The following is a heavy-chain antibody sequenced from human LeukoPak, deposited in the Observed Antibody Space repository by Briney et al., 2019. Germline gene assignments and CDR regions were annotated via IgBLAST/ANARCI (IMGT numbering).Heavy chain of an antibody. Sequence: PGGSLRLSCAASGINFGNAWMTWVRQAPGKGLEWIGRIKSKSYGGAIEYDASVKGRFSISRDDSTNTLNLQMNSLKIEDTGVYYCTTDGSPYSGAASFDYWGLGTLVTVSS. V-gene: IGHV3-15*01. CDR3: TTDGSPYSGAASFDY. J-gene: IGHJ4*02. D-gene: IGHD2-15*01. CDR2: IKSKSYGGAI. CDR1: GINFGNAW.